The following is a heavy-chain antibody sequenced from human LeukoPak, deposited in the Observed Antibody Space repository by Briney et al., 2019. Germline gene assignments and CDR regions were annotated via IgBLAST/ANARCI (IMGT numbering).Heavy chain of an antibody. Sequence: ASVKVSCKASGYTFTSYDINWVRQATGQGPEWMGWMNPNSGNTGYAQKFQGRVTMTRNTSIGTAYMEVSSLRSEDTAVYYCARARAFYGDYPHYFDYWGQGTLVTVSS. CDR3: ARARAFYGDYPHYFDY. V-gene: IGHV1-8*01. J-gene: IGHJ4*02. CDR1: GYTFTSYD. D-gene: IGHD4-17*01. CDR2: MNPNSGNT.